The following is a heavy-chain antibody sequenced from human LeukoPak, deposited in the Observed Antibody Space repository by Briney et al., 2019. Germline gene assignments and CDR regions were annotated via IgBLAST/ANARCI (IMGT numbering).Heavy chain of an antibody. CDR1: GGSFSGYY. CDR2: INHSGST. V-gene: IGHV4-34*01. CDR3: ARVGNGGNSNYFDY. Sequence: SETLSLTCAVYGGSFSGYYWSWIRQPPGKGLEWIGEINHSGSTNYNPSLKSRVTISVDTSKNQFSLKLSSVTAADTAVYYCARVGNGGNSNYFDYWGQGTLVTVSS. D-gene: IGHD4-23*01. J-gene: IGHJ4*02.